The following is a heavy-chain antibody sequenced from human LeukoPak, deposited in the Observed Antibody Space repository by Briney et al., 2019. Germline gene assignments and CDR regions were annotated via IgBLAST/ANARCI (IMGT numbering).Heavy chain of an antibody. CDR1: GFTFNNYA. CDR2: IGGSGGIT. D-gene: IGHD6-25*01. J-gene: IGHJ1*01. V-gene: IGHV3-23*01. CDR3: ATQRLLTAEYFQN. Sequence: PGGSLRLSCAASGFTFNNYAMSWVRQAPGKGLKWVSGIGGSGGITHYADSVKGRFAISRDNSENTLYLQMNSLRAEDTAVYYCATQRLLTAEYFQNWGQGTLVTVSS.